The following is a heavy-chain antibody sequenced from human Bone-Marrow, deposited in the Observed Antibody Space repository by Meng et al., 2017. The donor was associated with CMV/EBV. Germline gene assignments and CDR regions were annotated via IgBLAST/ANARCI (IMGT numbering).Heavy chain of an antibody. D-gene: IGHD1-7*01. CDR2: IIPILGIA. J-gene: IGHJ4*02. V-gene: IGHV1-69*02. Sequence: SVKVSCKASGGTFSSYTISWVRQAPGQGLEWMGRIIPILGIANYAQKFQGRVTITADKATSTAYMELSSLRSEDTAVYYCARGPVGNWNYARWGQGTLVTVSS. CDR3: ARGPVGNWNYAR. CDR1: GGTFSSYT.